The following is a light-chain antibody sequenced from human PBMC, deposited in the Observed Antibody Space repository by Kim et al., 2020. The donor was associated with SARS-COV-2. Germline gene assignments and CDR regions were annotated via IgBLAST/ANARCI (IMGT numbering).Light chain of an antibody. J-gene: IGLJ2*01. CDR3: QSRDSGGNVV. V-gene: IGLV3-19*01. Sequence: SSELTQDPAVSVALGQTVRITCQGDSLRTYYATWYQQKPRQAPLLVIYGRNNRPSGIPDRFSGSASGNTASLTISGAQAEDEADFYCQSRDSGGNVVFGCGLKLTVL. CDR1: SLRTYY. CDR2: GRN.